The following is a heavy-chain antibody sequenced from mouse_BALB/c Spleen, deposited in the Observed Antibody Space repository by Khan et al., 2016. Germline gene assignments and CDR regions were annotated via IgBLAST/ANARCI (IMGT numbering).Heavy chain of an antibody. CDR1: GFNIKDYY. CDR2: IDPENGNT. V-gene: IGHV14-1*02. CDR3: ARRCYDYDRYAMDY. D-gene: IGHD2-4*01. Sequence: VQLKESGAELVRPGALVKLSCKASGFNIKDYYMHWVKQRPEQGLEWIGWIDPENGNTIYDPKFQGKASITADTSSNTAYLQLSSLTSGDTAVYYCARRCYDYDRYAMDYWGQGTSVTVCS. J-gene: IGHJ4*01.